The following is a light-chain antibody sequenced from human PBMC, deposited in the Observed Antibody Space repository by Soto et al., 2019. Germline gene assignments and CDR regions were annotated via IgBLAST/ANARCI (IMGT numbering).Light chain of an antibody. Sequence: QSALTQPRSVSGSPGQSVTVSCTGTSRDVGIYNYVSWYQQRPGTAPKVMIYDVTKRPSGVPDRFSGSKSANTASLTISGHQADDEADYYCCSYAGNYTLLFGGGTKLTVL. V-gene: IGLV2-11*01. J-gene: IGLJ2*01. CDR3: CSYAGNYTLL. CDR1: SRDVGIYNY. CDR2: DVT.